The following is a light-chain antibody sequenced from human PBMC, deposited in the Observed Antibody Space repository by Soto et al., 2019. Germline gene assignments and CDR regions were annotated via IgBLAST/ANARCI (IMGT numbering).Light chain of an antibody. CDR3: ATRDDSLSGHWL. V-gene: IGLV1-47*01. Sequence: QSVLTQSPSASGTPGQRVTISCSGSSSNIGSNYVNWYQHLPGTAPKLLIYRNDQRPSGVPDRFSGSKSGTSASLAISGLRSEDEADYYCATRDDSLSGHWLFGGGTQLTVL. CDR2: RND. J-gene: IGLJ3*02. CDR1: SSNIGSNY.